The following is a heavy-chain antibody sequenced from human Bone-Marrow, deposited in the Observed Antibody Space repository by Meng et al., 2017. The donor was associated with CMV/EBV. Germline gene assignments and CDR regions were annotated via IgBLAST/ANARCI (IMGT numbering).Heavy chain of an antibody. CDR3: ARGYPEGVYFDY. CDR2: ISSSSSYI. CDR1: GFTFSSYS. J-gene: IGHJ4*02. Sequence: GESLKISCAASGFTFSSYSMNWVRQAPGKGLEWVSSISSSSSYIYYADSVKGRFTISRDNAKNSLYLQMESLKTEDTAVYYCARGYPEGVYFDYWGQGTLVTVSS. D-gene: IGHD1-14*01. V-gene: IGHV3-21*04.